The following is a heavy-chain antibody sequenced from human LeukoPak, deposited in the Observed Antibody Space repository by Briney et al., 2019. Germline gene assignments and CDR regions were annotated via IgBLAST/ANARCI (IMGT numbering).Heavy chain of an antibody. Sequence: SSRISTVSSGFSIDEYDMQCGRHAPGKGLEWVSGISWNSGNIGYADSVKGRFTISRDIAKNSLYLQMNSLRAEDRALYYGGKLSYSYGSSPIDSWVQGTQVTVPS. V-gene: IGHV3-9*01. J-gene: IGHJ4*02. CDR3: GKLSYSYGSSPIDS. D-gene: IGHD5-18*01. CDR2: ISWNSGNI. CDR1: GFSIDEYD.